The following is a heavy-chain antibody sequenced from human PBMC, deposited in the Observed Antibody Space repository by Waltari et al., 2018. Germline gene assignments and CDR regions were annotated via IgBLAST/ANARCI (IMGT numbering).Heavy chain of an antibody. CDR1: GFTFSSYA. V-gene: IGHV3-23*01. CDR3: ARGPTPLWFGELSLARGPFDY. J-gene: IGHJ4*02. Sequence: EVQLLESGGGLVQPGGSLRLSCAASGFTFSSYAMSWVRQAPGKGLEWVSAISGSGGSTYYADSVKGRFTISRDNSKNTLYLQMNSLRAEDTAVYYCARGPTPLWFGELSLARGPFDYWGQGSLVTVSS. CDR2: ISGSGGST. D-gene: IGHD3-10*01.